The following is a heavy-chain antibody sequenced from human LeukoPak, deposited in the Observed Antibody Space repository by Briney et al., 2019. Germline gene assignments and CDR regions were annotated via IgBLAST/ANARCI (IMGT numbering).Heavy chain of an antibody. Sequence: ASVKVSCKASGYTFTSYAMHWVRQAPGQRLEWMGWINAGNGNTKYSQKFQGRVTMTRDTSTSTVYMELSSLRSEDTAVYYCARDSDQLLLDPWGQGTLVTVSS. CDR2: INAGNGNT. CDR3: ARDSDQLLLDP. V-gene: IGHV1-3*01. CDR1: GYTFTSYA. D-gene: IGHD2-2*01. J-gene: IGHJ5*02.